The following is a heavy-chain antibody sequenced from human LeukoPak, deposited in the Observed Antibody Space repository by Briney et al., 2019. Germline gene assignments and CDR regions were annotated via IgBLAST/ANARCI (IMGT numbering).Heavy chain of an antibody. J-gene: IGHJ3*02. CDR1: GYTFTSYY. D-gene: IGHD3-22*01. V-gene: IGHV1-46*01. CDR2: INPSGGST. CDR3: AREYYDSSGYSATPSEAFDI. Sequence: ASVKVSCTASGYTFTSYYMHWVRQAPGPGLEWMGIINPSGGSTSYAQKCQGRVTMTRDTSTSTVYMELSSLRSEDTAVYYCAREYYDSSGYSATPSEAFDIWGQGTMVTVSS.